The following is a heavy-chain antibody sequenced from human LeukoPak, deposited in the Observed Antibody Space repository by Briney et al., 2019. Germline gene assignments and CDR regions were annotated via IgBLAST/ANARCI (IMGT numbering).Heavy chain of an antibody. CDR2: MYPGDSDT. D-gene: IGHD3-10*01. CDR3: ARDYGSGSGSWFDA. V-gene: IGHV5-51*01. J-gene: IGHJ5*02. Sequence: GESLKISCQGSGYRFSSYWIGWVRQMPGKGLEWMGTMYPGDSDTRYSPSFQGQVTMSVDKSITTAYLEWSGLKASDTAMYYCARDYGSGSGSWFDAWGPGTLVTVSS. CDR1: GYRFSSYW.